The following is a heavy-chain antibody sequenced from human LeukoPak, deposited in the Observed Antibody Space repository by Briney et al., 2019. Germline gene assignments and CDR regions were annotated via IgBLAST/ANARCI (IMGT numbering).Heavy chain of an antibody. J-gene: IGHJ4*02. D-gene: IGHD3-3*01. Sequence: GGSLRLSCAASGFTFSSYGMHWVRQAPGKGLEWVAVISYDGSNKYYADSVRGRFTISRDNSKNTLYLQMNSLRAEDTAVYYCASEIIFGSFDYWGQGTLVTVSS. CDR1: GFTFSSYG. V-gene: IGHV3-30*03. CDR3: ASEIIFGSFDY. CDR2: ISYDGSNK.